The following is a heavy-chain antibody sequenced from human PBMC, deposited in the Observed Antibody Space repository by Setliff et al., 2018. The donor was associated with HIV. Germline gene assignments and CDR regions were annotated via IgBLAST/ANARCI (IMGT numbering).Heavy chain of an antibody. CDR2: INWNGGST. V-gene: IGHV3-20*04. CDR1: GFTFDDYD. J-gene: IGHJ4*01. Sequence: GGSLRLSCAASGFTFDDYDMSWVRQGQGKGLEWVSGINWNGGSTDYADSVKGRFIISRDNAKNSLYLQMNSLRGEDTALYYCAKDGISGGSYPPYYFDYWGHGTLVTVSS. D-gene: IGHD2-15*01. CDR3: AKDGISGGSYPPYYFDY.